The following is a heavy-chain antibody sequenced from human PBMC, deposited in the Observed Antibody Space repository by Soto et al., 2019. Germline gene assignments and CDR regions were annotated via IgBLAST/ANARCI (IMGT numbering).Heavy chain of an antibody. V-gene: IGHV4-31*03. Sequence: QVQLQESGPGLVKPSQTLSLTCTVSGGSISSGGYYWTWIRQHPGKGLEWIGYNYYSGLTYYNPSLQSRVTISLDTAKNQFSLKLSSVTAADTAVYYFARGSSIAGLYYGMDVCGQGTTVTGSS. D-gene: IGHD6-6*01. CDR2: NYYSGLT. CDR3: ARGSSIAGLYYGMDV. J-gene: IGHJ6*02. CDR1: GGSISSGGYY.